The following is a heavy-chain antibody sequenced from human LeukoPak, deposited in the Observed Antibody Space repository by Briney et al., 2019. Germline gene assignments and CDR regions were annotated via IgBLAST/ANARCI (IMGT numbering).Heavy chain of an antibody. CDR1: GGTFSRYA. J-gene: IGHJ4*02. D-gene: IGHD3-22*01. V-gene: IGHV1-69*05. CDR3: VFDSSGYLSRSLPPYFDY. Sequence: SVEVSCKASGGTFSRYAISWVRQAPGQGLEWMGGIIPIFGIANYAQKFQGRVTFTTDESTSTAYMELSSLRSEDTALYYCVFDSSGYLSRSLPPYFDYWGQGTLVTVSS. CDR2: IIPIFGIA.